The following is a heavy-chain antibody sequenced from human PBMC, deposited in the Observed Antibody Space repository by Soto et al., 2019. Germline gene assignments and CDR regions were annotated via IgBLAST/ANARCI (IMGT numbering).Heavy chain of an antibody. CDR3: LKSGDNYNAIDY. J-gene: IGHJ4*02. D-gene: IGHD1-1*01. Sequence: GGSLRLSCTASGFTLSDHYMSCIRQAPWKGLEWIGYSSNSGSFTRYADSVKGRFSISRDNAKNSLYLQINSLRGDDTAIYYCLKSGDNYNAIDYWREGTPVTVPQ. CDR1: GFTLSDHY. V-gene: IGHV3-11*06. CDR2: SSNSGSFT.